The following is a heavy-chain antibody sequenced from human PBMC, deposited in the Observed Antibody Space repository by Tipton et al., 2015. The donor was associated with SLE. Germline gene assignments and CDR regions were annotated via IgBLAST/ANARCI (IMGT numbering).Heavy chain of an antibody. Sequence: TLSLTCTVSGATISSYYWSWIRQPAGKGLEWIGRIYTSGSTNYNPSLKSRVTISTDTSKKQFFLNLSTVTAADTAVFYCARGPTRYYFDYWGQGILVTVSS. CDR3: ARGPTRYYFDY. V-gene: IGHV4-4*07. J-gene: IGHJ4*02. CDR2: IYTSGST. CDR1: GATISSYY.